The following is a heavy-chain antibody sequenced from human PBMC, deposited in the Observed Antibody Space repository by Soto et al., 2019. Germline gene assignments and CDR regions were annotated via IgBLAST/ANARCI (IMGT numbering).Heavy chain of an antibody. Sequence: PGGSLRLSCAASGFTFSNVWMNWVRQAPGKGLEWVGRIKSKTDGGTTDYAAPVKGRFTISRDDSKNTLYLQMNSLKTEDTAVYYCTNRYYDSSGYIPAAGDYWGQGTLVTVSS. J-gene: IGHJ4*02. CDR2: IKSKTDGGTT. D-gene: IGHD3-22*01. CDR3: TNRYYDSSGYIPAAGDY. CDR1: GFTFSNVW. V-gene: IGHV3-15*07.